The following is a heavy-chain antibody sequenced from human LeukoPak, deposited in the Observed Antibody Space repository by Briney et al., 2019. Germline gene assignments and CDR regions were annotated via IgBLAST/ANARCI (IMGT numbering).Heavy chain of an antibody. CDR2: ISGSGGST. J-gene: IGHJ3*02. Sequence: GGSLRLSCAASGFTFSSYAMSWVRQAPGKGLEWVSAISGSGGSTYYADSVKGRFPISRDNSKNTLYPQMNSLRAEDTAVYYCAKDRTYSSGWYEAFDIWGQGTMVTVSS. CDR3: AKDRTYSSGWYEAFDI. V-gene: IGHV3-23*01. D-gene: IGHD6-19*01. CDR1: GFTFSSYA.